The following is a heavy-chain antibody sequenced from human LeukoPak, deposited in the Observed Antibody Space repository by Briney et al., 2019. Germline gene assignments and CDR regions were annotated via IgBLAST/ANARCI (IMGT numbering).Heavy chain of an antibody. CDR3: ARNLRITMIVVDAFDI. J-gene: IGHJ3*02. V-gene: IGHV3-30*04. CDR1: GFTFNNYA. D-gene: IGHD3-22*01. Sequence: GGSLRLSCAASGFTFNNYAMHWVRQAPGKGLEWVAVISYDVSNKYYADSVKGRFTISRDNAKNTLYLQMNSLRAEDTAVYYCARNLRITMIVVDAFDIWGQGTMVTVSS. CDR2: ISYDVSNK.